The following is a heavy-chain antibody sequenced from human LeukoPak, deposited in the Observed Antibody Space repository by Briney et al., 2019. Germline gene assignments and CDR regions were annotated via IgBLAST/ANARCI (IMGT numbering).Heavy chain of an antibody. CDR2: IYYSGST. V-gene: IGHV4-59*01. Sequence: PSETLSLTCTVSGGSISGYYWSWIRQPPGKGLEWIGYIYYSGSTNYNPSLKSRVTISVDTSKNQFSLKLSSVTAADTAVYYCARGGGIYCSSTSCYTNWFDPWGQGTLVAVSS. CDR1: GGSISGYY. CDR3: ARGGGIYCSSTSCYTNWFDP. D-gene: IGHD2-2*02. J-gene: IGHJ5*02.